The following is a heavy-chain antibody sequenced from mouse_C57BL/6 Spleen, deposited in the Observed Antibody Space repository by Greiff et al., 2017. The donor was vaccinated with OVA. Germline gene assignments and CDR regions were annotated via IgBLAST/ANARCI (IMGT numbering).Heavy chain of an antibody. Sequence: VQLQQSGPELVQPGASVKISCKASGYAFSSSWMNWVKQRPGKGLEWIGRIYPGDGDTNYNGKFKGKATLTADKSSSTAYMQLSSVTSEDSAVYFCARGGDEDYWGQGTTLTVSA. CDR2: IYPGDGDT. J-gene: IGHJ2*01. CDR3: ARGGDEDY. CDR1: GYAFSSSW. D-gene: IGHD3-3*01. V-gene: IGHV1-82*01.